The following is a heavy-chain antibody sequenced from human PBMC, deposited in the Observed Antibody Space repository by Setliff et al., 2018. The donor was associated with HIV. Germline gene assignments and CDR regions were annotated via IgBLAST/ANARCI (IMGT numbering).Heavy chain of an antibody. V-gene: IGHV4-39*01. CDR3: ASLTTDRFLEWLFVY. J-gene: IGHJ4*02. D-gene: IGHD3-3*01. CDR2: IYYSGST. Sequence: SETLSLTCTVSGASISSGGYYWNWIRQLPGKGLEWIGSIYYSGSTYYNPSLKTRVTISVDTSKNQFSLKLSSVTAADTAVYYCASLTTDRFLEWLFVYWGQGTLVTVSS. CDR1: GASISSGGYY.